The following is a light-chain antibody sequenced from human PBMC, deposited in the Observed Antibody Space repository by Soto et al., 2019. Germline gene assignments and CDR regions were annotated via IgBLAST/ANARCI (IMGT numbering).Light chain of an antibody. V-gene: IGLV2-14*01. CDR3: SSYTSSSTV. CDR1: SSDVGGYNY. J-gene: IGLJ1*01. Sequence: QSALTKPVSVYRSPGQSITITSTGTSSDVGGYNYVSWYQQHPGKAPKLMIYDVSNRPSGVSNRFSGSKSGNTASLTISGLQAEDEADYYCSSYTSSSTVFGTGTKVTVL. CDR2: DVS.